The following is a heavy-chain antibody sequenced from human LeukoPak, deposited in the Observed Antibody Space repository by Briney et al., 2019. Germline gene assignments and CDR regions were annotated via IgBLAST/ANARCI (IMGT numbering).Heavy chain of an antibody. D-gene: IGHD2-15*01. Sequence: ASVKVSCKASGGTFSSYAISWVRQAPGQGLEWMGGIIPIFGTANYAQKFQGRVTITADESTSTAYMELSSLRSEDTAVYYCARRGSDCSGGSCYLGYAFDIWGQGTMVNVSS. CDR3: ARRGSDCSGGSCYLGYAFDI. J-gene: IGHJ3*02. CDR1: GGTFSSYA. CDR2: IIPIFGTA. V-gene: IGHV1-69*13.